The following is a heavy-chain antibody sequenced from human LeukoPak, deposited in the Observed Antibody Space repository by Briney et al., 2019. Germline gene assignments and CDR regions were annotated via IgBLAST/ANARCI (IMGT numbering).Heavy chain of an antibody. D-gene: IGHD3-22*01. CDR2: INHSGST. CDR1: GGSFSGYY. J-gene: IGHJ4*02. V-gene: IGHV4-34*01. CDR3: ARGVEETYYYDSSGYYYVDY. Sequence: SETPSLTCAVYGGSFSGYYWSWIRQPPGKGLEWIGEINHSGSTNYNPSLKSRVTISVDTSKNQFSLKLSSVTAADTAVYYCARGVEETYYYDSSGYYYVDYWGQGTLVTVSS.